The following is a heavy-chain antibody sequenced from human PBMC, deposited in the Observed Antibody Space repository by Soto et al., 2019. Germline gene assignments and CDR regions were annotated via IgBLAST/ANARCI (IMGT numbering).Heavy chain of an antibody. Sequence: QVQLVQSGAEVKKPGASVKVSCKASGYTFTDYGVNWVRQATGQGLEWMGWMNPNSGDTVYAQKFQGGVSMTRTTSISTAYMELNSLKSEDTAVYYCARGGYSVVGATGYWGQGTLVTVSS. V-gene: IGHV1-8*01. D-gene: IGHD1-26*01. CDR3: ARGGYSVVGATGY. CDR1: GYTFTDYG. CDR2: MNPNSGDT. J-gene: IGHJ4*02.